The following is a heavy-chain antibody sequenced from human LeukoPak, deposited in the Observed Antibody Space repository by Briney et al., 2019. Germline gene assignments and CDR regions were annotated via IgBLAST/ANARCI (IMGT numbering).Heavy chain of an antibody. CDR3: AKNLDASGSYFPDE. Sequence: ESLTLTCAASGLTIATYAMTLVPQAPGKGLEWASGIGRAGTYYADSVKGRFTISRDNSKNTLYLQMNSPRAEDTAAHYCAKNLDASGSYFPDEWGQGTLVTVSS. V-gene: IGHV3-23*01. D-gene: IGHD3-10*01. CDR1: GLTIATYA. CDR2: IGRAGT. J-gene: IGHJ4*02.